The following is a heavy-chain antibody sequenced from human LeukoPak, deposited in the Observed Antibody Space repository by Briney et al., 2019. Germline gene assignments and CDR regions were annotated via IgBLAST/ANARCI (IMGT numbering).Heavy chain of an antibody. CDR2: INHSGST. CDR1: GGSFSGYY. CDR3: ARGPRIVVVPAAMPYYYYGMDV. D-gene: IGHD2-2*01. Sequence: SETLSLTCAVYGGSFSGYYWSWIRQPPGKGLEWIGEINHSGSTNYNPSLKSRVTISVDTTKNQLSLKLSSVTAADTAVYCCARGPRIVVVPAAMPYYYYGMDVWGQGTTVTVSS. V-gene: IGHV4-34*01. J-gene: IGHJ6*02.